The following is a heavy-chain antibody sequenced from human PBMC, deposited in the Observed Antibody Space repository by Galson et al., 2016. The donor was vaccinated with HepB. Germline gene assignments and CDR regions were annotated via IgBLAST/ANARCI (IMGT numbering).Heavy chain of an antibody. CDR3: AEDLHPEIARSSSDGWLGHARRQSEGDYGMDV. CDR2: FSGSDGST. V-gene: IGHV3-23*01. J-gene: IGHJ6*02. CDR1: GFSIYV. D-gene: IGHD6-6*01. Sequence: SLRLSCAASGFSIYVMSWVRQAPGKGLEWVATFSGSDGSTFYGDSVKGRFIISRDSSKNTLFFQMNSLRVEDTAVYYCAEDLHPEIARSSSDGWLGHARRQSEGDYGMDVWGQGTTVTVSS.